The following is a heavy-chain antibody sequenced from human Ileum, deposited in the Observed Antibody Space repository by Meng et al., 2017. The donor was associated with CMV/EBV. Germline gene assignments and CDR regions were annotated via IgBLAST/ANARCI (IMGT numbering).Heavy chain of an antibody. V-gene: IGHV2-5*02. Sequence: QITLKESVPTIVKPPQTLTLTCTVAGFSLSTNTVGVGWIRQPPGKALEWLALIYSDKTKHYSPSLKSRLSITRNPSKNNVVLTMTTMDPVDTATSSGAHKALEDGIFDSWGKGALVTAPQ. CDR2: IYSDKTK. CDR1: GFSLSTNTVG. J-gene: IGHJ4*02. CDR3: AHKALEDGIFDS. D-gene: IGHD5-24*01.